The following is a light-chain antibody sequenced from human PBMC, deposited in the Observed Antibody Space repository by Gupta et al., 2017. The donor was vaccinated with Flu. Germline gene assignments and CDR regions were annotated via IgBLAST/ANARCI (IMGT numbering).Light chain of an antibody. CDR1: QPVSTY. CDR2: GVS. J-gene: IGKJ4*01. CDR3: QQRNSWPLT. Sequence: EVVLTQSPATLSLSPREKATLSCRATQPVSTYLSWYQQKPGQAPRLLIYGVSDRAAGVPARFSGSGSETDSTLTISSLEPEDFAVYYCQQRNSWPLTFGGGTKLEIK. V-gene: IGKV3-11*01.